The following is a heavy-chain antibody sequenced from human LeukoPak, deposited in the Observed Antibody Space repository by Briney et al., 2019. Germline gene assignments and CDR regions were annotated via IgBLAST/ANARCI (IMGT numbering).Heavy chain of an antibody. J-gene: IGHJ4*02. Sequence: GGSLRLSCAAPGFTFSSYAMSWVRQAPGKGLEWVSAISGSGGSTYYADSVKGRFTISRDNSKNTLYLQMNSLRAEDTAVYYCARDSIADPFDYWGQGTLVTVSS. CDR2: ISGSGGST. D-gene: IGHD6-6*01. CDR3: ARDSIADPFDY. V-gene: IGHV3-23*01. CDR1: GFTFSSYA.